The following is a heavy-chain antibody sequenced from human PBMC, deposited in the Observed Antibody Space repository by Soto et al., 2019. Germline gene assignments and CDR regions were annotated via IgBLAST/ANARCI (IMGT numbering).Heavy chain of an antibody. D-gene: IGHD4-17*01. CDR2: MNPNSGDT. J-gene: IGHJ5*02. CDR3: ARGVKYGAYSRWFDP. V-gene: IGHV1-8*01. CDR1: GNTFTNHD. Sequence: QVQLVQSGAEVKKPGASVKVSCKASGNTFTNHDINWVRQATGQGLEYLGWMNPNSGDTAYVQKVQGRATMTWDTSITTAYMELRSLRSEDTAVYFCARGVKYGAYSRWFDPWGQGTLVTVSS.